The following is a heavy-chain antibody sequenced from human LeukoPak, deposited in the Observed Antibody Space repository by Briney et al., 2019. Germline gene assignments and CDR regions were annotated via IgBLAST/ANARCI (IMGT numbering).Heavy chain of an antibody. D-gene: IGHD1-26*01. CDR3: AREPGRVGATDFDY. V-gene: IGHV1-69*13. CDR1: GGTFSSYA. CDR2: IIPIFGTA. Sequence: SVKVSCKASGGTFSSYAISWVRQAPGQGLEWMGGIIPIFGTANYAQKFQGRVTITADESTSTAYMELSSLRSEDTAVYYCAREPGRVGATDFDYWGQGTLVTVSS. J-gene: IGHJ4*02.